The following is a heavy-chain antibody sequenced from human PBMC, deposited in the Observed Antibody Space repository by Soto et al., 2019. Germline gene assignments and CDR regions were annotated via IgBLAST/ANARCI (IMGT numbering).Heavy chain of an antibody. D-gene: IGHD3-3*01. CDR1: GYTFTSYG. Sequence: SVKVSCKASGYTFTSYGISWVRQAPGQGLEWMGWISAYNGNTNYAQKLQGRVTMTTDTSTSTAYMELRSLRSDDTAVYYCARRARPNFWSGYYTGSQYYYYYHGMDVWGQGTTVTGSS. CDR2: ISAYNGNT. CDR3: ARRARPNFWSGYYTGSQYYYYYHGMDV. J-gene: IGHJ6*02. V-gene: IGHV1-18*01.